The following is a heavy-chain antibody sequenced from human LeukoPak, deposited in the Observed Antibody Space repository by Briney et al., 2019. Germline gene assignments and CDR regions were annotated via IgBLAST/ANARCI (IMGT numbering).Heavy chain of an antibody. CDR2: ISHSGST. D-gene: IGHD3-3*01. CDR1: GGSFSGYY. J-gene: IGHJ6*02. CDR3: ARGPKRFLEWLFGYYYGMDV. V-gene: IGHV4-34*01. Sequence: PSETLSLTCAVYGGSFSGYYWSWIRQPPGKGLEWIGEISHSGSTNYNPSLKSRVTISVDASKNQFSLKLSSVTAADTAVYYCARGPKRFLEWLFGYYYGMDVWGQGTTVTVSS.